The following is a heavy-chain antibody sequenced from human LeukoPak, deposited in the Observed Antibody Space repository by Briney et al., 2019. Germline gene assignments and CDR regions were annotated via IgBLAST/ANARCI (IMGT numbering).Heavy chain of an antibody. D-gene: IGHD3-10*01. J-gene: IGHJ3*02. CDR1: GFTFSSYA. Sequence: AGGSLRLSCAASGFTFSSYAMHWVRQAPGKGLEWVAVISYDGSNKYYADSVKGRFTISRDNSKNTLYLQMNSLRAEDTAVHYCARDHEFQGPYDAFDIWGQGTMVTVSS. CDR2: ISYDGSNK. V-gene: IGHV3-30-3*01. CDR3: ARDHEFQGPYDAFDI.